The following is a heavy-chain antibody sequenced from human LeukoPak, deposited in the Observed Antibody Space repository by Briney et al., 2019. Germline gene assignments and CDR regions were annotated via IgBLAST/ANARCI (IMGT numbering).Heavy chain of an antibody. J-gene: IGHJ6*04. CDR1: GDSVSSNSAA. Sequence: SQTLPLTCAISGDSVSSNSAAWNWIRQSPSRGLERLGRTYYRSKWYNDYAVSVKSRITINPDTSKNQFSLQLNSVTPEDTAVYYCARDSHCSSTSCYFVPYYYYYGMDVWGKGTTVTVSS. V-gene: IGHV6-1*01. CDR3: ARDSHCSSTSCYFVPYYYYYGMDV. CDR2: TYYRSKWYN. D-gene: IGHD2-2*01.